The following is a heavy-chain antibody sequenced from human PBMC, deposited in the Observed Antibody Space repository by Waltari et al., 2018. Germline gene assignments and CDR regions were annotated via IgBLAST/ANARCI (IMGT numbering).Heavy chain of an antibody. CDR1: GYTFTGYY. Sequence: QVQLVQSGAEVKKPGASVKVSCKASGYTFTGYYMHWVRQAPGQGLEWMGRINPSSGGTNYAQKFQGRVTMTSDTSISTAYMELSRLRSDDTAVYYCAATPFSWVDTAMSNYMDVWGKGTTVTVSS. CDR3: AATPFSWVDTAMSNYMDV. J-gene: IGHJ6*03. D-gene: IGHD5-18*01. CDR2: INPSSGGT. V-gene: IGHV1-2*06.